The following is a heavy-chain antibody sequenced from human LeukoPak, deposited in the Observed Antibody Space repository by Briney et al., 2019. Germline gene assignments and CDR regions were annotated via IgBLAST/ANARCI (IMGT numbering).Heavy chain of an antibody. Sequence: SETLSLTCTVSGGSISSYYWSWIRQPAGKGLEWIGRIYTSGSTNSNPSLTSRVTMSVDTSKNQFSLKLSSVTAADTAVYYCARAVGSGSFQTYYYYMDVWGKGTTVTISS. J-gene: IGHJ6*03. D-gene: IGHD3-10*01. V-gene: IGHV4-4*07. CDR3: ARAVGSGSFQTYYYYMDV. CDR2: IYTSGST. CDR1: GGSISSYY.